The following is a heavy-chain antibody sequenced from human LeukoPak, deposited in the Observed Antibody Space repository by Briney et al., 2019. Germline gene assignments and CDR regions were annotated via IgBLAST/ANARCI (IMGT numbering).Heavy chain of an antibody. Sequence: GGSLRLSCAASGFTFSSYAMSWVRQAPGKGLEWVSAISGSGGSTYYADSVKGRFTISRDNSKNTLHLQMNSLRAEDTAVYYCAKSPYGDYENWFDPWGQGTLVTVSS. D-gene: IGHD4-17*01. CDR3: AKSPYGDYENWFDP. CDR1: GFTFSSYA. CDR2: ISGSGGST. V-gene: IGHV3-23*01. J-gene: IGHJ5*02.